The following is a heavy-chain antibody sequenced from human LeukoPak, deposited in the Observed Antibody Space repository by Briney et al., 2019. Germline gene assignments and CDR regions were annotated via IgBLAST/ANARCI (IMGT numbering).Heavy chain of an antibody. CDR1: GYTFTGYY. J-gene: IGHJ6*03. Sequence: ASVKVSCKASGYTFTGYYMHWVRQAPGQGLEWMGWINPNSGGTNYAQKFQGRVTMTRDTSISTAYMELSRLRSDDTAVYYCARERAPDYYYYMDVWGKGTTVTVSS. CDR3: ARERAPDYYYYMDV. CDR2: INPNSGGT. V-gene: IGHV1-2*02.